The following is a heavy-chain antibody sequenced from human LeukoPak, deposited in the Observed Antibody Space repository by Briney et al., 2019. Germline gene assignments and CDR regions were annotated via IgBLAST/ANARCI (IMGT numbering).Heavy chain of an antibody. J-gene: IGHJ5*02. CDR2: ISSSGSTI. D-gene: IGHD3-10*01. V-gene: IGHV3-48*03. CDR3: ARGGPFRGVALGQNKNWFDP. Sequence: PGGSLRLSCAASGFTFSSYEMNWVRQAPGKGLEWVSYISSSGSTIYYADSVKGRFTISRDNAKNSLYLQMNSLRAEDTAVYYCARGGPFRGVALGQNKNWFDPWGQGTLVTVSS. CDR1: GFTFSSYE.